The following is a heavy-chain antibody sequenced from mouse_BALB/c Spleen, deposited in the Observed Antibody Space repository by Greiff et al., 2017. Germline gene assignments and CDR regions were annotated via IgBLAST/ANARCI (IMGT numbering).Heavy chain of an antibody. D-gene: IGHD1-2*01. CDR1: GFAFSSYD. CDR3: ARQRLDFDY. J-gene: IGHJ2*01. Sequence: EVQVVESGGGLVKPGGSLKLSCAASGFAFSSYDMSWVRQTPEKRLEWVAYISSGGGSTYYPDTVKGRFTISRDNAKNTLYLQMSSLKSEDTAMYYGARQRLDFDYWGQGTTLTVSS. V-gene: IGHV5-12-1*01. CDR2: ISSGGGST.